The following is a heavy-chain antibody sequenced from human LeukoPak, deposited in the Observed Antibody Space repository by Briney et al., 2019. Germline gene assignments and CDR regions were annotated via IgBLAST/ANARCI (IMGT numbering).Heavy chain of an antibody. D-gene: IGHD3-9*01. V-gene: IGHV1-69*13. CDR1: GGTFSTYA. CDR2: IIPIFGTS. CDR3: ARDDGRYFDRLGHDAFDI. Sequence: ASVKVSCKASGGTFSTYAISWVRQAPGQGLEWMGGIIPIFGTSNYAQKFQGRVTITADESTSTAFMELSSLRSEDTAVYYCARDDGRYFDRLGHDAFDIWGQGTLVTVSS. J-gene: IGHJ3*02.